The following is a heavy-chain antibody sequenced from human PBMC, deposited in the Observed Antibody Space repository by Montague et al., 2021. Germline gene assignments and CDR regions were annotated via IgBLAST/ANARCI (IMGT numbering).Heavy chain of an antibody. Sequence: SETLYLTCNVSGASITSNIYYWGWIRQSPGKGLEWIGSIYYSGNSFYQPSLKIRITMAVDTSKNQFSLKLRSVTAADTAIYYCARVFSSWYVGWFDPWGQGTLVTGSS. J-gene: IGHJ5*02. V-gene: IGHV4-39*07. CDR1: GASITSNIYY. D-gene: IGHD6-13*01. CDR3: ARVFSSWYVGWFDP. CDR2: IYYSGNS.